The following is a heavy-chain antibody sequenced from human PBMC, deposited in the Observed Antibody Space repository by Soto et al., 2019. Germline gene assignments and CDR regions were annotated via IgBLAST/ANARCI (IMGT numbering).Heavy chain of an antibody. CDR2: MNPNSGNT. J-gene: IGHJ4*02. Sequence: ASVKVSCKASGYTFTSYDINWVRQATGQGLEWMGWMNPNSGNTGYAQKFQGRVTMTRNTSINTAYLKLRSVTAADTAVYYCARGMAEEQIFYYFDYWGQGALVTVSS. V-gene: IGHV1-8*01. CDR3: ARGMAEEQIFYYFDY. D-gene: IGHD3-9*01. CDR1: GYTFTSYD.